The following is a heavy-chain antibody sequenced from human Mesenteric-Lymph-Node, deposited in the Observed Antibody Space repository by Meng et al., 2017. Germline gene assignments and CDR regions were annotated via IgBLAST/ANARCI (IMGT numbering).Heavy chain of an antibody. J-gene: IGHJ4*02. CDR1: GYTFIGYY. D-gene: IGHD3-10*01. CDR2: INPSGGST. Sequence: ASVTVSCKASGYTFIGYYMHWVGQAPGQGREWMGIINPSGGSTSYAQKFQGRVTMTRDTSTSTVYMELSSLTSKDTAVYYCAIGRGVMVFDYWGQGTLVTVSS. CDR3: AIGRGVMVFDY. V-gene: IGHV1-46*01.